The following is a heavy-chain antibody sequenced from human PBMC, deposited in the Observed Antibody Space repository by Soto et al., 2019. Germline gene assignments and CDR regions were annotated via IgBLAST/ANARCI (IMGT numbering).Heavy chain of an antibody. CDR2: MNPNSADT. CDR1: GYSFTSYD. V-gene: IGHV1-8*01. J-gene: IGHJ6*03. CDR3: ARGGFLEPHMDV. Sequence: QVQLVQSGAEVKKPGASVKVSCKASGYSFTSYDMNWVRQVPGQGPEWMGWMNPNSADTGYAQKCQGRMNMSRDMSTRTMYMELSGLTSEDTAVYYCARGGFLEPHMDVWGRGTTVTVSS.